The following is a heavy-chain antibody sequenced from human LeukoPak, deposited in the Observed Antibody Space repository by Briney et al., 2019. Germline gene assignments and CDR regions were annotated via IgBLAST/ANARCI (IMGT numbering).Heavy chain of an antibody. D-gene: IGHD3/OR15-3a*01. V-gene: IGHV3-74*01. Sequence: QPGGPLRLSCAASGFTFSTYWMHWVRRGPGKGLVWVSQIVSDGSVTSYADSVKGRFTISRDNAKNTLYLQMNSLRAEDTAVYYCARGGTGSFDFWGQGTLVTVSS. CDR3: ARGGTGSFDF. CDR1: GFTFSTYW. J-gene: IGHJ4*02. CDR2: IVSDGSVT.